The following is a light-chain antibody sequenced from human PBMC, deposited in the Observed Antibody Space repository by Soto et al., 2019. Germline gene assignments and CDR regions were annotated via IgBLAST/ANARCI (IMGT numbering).Light chain of an antibody. V-gene: IGKV3-11*01. J-gene: IGKJ5*01. CDR3: QQRSNWPLT. CDR2: HAS. Sequence: EIVLTQSPATLSLSPGERATLSCRARQSVSSYLAWYQQKPGQAPRLLIYHASNRATGIPARFSGSESGTDFTLTISSLAPEDFEVYYCQQRSNWPLTFGQGTRLEIK. CDR1: QSVSSY.